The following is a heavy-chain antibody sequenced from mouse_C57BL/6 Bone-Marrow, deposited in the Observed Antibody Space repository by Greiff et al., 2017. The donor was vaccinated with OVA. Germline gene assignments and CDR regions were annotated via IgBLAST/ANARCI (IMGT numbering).Heavy chain of an antibody. CDR1: GFNIKDDY. D-gene: IGHD4-1*01. J-gene: IGHJ3*01. V-gene: IGHV14-4*01. CDR2: IDPENGDT. Sequence: VQLQQSGAELVRPGASVKLSCTASGFNIKDDYMHWVKQRPVQGLEWIGWIDPENGDTEYAPKFQGKATITADTSSNTAYLQRSCLTSEDTAVYYCTMNCDVFAYWGQGTLVTVSA. CDR3: TMNCDVFAY.